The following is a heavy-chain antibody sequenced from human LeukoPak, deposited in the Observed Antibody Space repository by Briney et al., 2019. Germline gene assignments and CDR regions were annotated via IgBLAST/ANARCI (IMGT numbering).Heavy chain of an antibody. V-gene: IGHV3-9*01. CDR1: GFTFDDYA. D-gene: IGHD4-23*01. CDR2: ISWSSGSI. Sequence: PGGSLRLSCAASGFTFDDYAMYWVRQAPGKGLGWVSGISWSSGSIGYADSVKGRFTISRDNSKNTLYLQMNSLRAEDTAVYYCAREGGKVYLDYWGQGTLVTVSS. CDR3: AREGGKVYLDY. J-gene: IGHJ4*02.